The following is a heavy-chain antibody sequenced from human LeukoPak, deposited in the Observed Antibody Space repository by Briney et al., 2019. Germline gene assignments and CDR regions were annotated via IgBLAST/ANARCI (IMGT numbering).Heavy chain of an antibody. J-gene: IGHJ4*02. CDR2: IYYSGST. V-gene: IGHV4-59*06. D-gene: IGHD3-10*01. Sequence: SETLSLTCTVSGGSISSYYWSWIRQPPGKGLEWIGYIYYSGSTYYNPSLKSRVTISVDTSKNQFSLKLSSVTAADTAVYYCAREPEYYGSGSPIDYWGQGTLVTVSS. CDR3: AREPEYYGSGSPIDY. CDR1: GGSISSYY.